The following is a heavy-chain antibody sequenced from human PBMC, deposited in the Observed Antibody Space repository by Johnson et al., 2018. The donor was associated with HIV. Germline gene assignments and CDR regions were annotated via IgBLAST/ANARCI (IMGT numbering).Heavy chain of an antibody. V-gene: IGHV3-30-3*01. CDR2: ISYDGSHK. J-gene: IGHJ3*02. CDR1: GFTFSSYA. Sequence: QVQLVESGGGVVQPGRSLRLSCAASGFTFSSYAMHWVRQAPGTGLEWVAVISYDGSHKYYADSVKGRFPIPRDNSKNTLYLQMNSLRAEDTAVYYCARGSLSGSPDIWGQGTMVTVSS. CDR3: ARGSLSGSPDI. D-gene: IGHD1-26*01.